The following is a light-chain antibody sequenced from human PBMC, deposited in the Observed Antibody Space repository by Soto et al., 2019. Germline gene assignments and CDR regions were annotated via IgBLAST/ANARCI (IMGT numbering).Light chain of an antibody. CDR3: TSYVGSDPWV. CDR1: SSDVGAYKY. V-gene: IGLV2-8*01. Sequence: QSALTQPPSASGSPGQSVTISCTGTSSDVGAYKYVSWYQQYPGKAPKLMIYEVSKRPSGVPARFSGSKSGNTASLTVSGLQSEDEADYYCTSYVGSDPWVFGGGTKLTVL. J-gene: IGLJ3*02. CDR2: EVS.